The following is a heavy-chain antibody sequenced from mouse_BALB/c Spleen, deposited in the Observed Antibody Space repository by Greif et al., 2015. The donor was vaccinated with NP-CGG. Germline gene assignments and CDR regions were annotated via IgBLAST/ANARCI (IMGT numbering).Heavy chain of an antibody. Sequence: QVQLQQSGAELVKPGASVKLSCKASGYTFTSYWMHWVKQRPGQGLEWIGEINPSNGRTNYNEKFKSKATLTVDKSSSTAYMQLSSLTSEDSAVYYCARLRWLLPFYAMDYWGQGTSVTVSS. CDR1: GYTFTSYW. D-gene: IGHD2-3*01. J-gene: IGHJ4*01. V-gene: IGHV1S81*02. CDR3: ARLRWLLPFYAMDY. CDR2: INPSNGRT.